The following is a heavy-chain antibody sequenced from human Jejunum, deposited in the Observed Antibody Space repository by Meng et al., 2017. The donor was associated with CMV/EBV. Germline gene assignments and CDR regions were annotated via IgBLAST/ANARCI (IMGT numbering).Heavy chain of an antibody. Sequence: YTFIDYYMQWVRQAPGQGLEWMGWINPNTGDTNYAQKFQGRVTMTRDMSINTVYMELTRLRSDDTAVYYCAKDGGGFLDYYFDTWGQGTLVTVSS. J-gene: IGHJ4*02. D-gene: IGHD3-10*01. V-gene: IGHV1-2*02. CDR3: AKDGGGFLDYYFDT. CDR2: INPNTGDT. CDR1: YTFIDYY.